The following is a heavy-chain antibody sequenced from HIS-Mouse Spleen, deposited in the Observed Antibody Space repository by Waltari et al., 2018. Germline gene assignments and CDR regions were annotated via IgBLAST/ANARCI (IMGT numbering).Heavy chain of an antibody. CDR2: IYYSGST. D-gene: IGHD6-13*01. Sequence: QLQLQESGPGLVKPSETLSLTCTVSGRSISSSSYYCGRIRPPPGKGMEWIGSIYYSGSTYYNPSLKSRVTISVDTSKNQFSLKLSSVTAADTAVHYCAREIPYSSSWYDWYFDLWGRGTLVTVSS. CDR1: GRSISSSSYY. CDR3: AREIPYSSSWYDWYFDL. V-gene: IGHV4-39*07. J-gene: IGHJ2*01.